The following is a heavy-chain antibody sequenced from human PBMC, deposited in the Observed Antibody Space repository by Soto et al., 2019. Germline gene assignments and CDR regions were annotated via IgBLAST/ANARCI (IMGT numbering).Heavy chain of an antibody. CDR1: GGTFSSYA. V-gene: IGHV1-69*06. Sequence: SVKVSFKASGGTFSSYAISWVRQAPGQGLEWMGGIIPIFGTANYAQKFQGRVTITADKSTSTAYMELSSLRSEDTAVYYCARGPMITFGGVIAPHYFDYWGQGTLVTVSS. J-gene: IGHJ4*02. CDR3: ARGPMITFGGVIAPHYFDY. CDR2: IIPIFGTA. D-gene: IGHD3-16*02.